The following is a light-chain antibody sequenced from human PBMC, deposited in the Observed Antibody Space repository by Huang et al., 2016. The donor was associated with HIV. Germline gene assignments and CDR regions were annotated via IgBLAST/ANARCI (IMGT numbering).Light chain of an antibody. CDR1: QSLFFSSNKQSY. CDR3: QQYYHNPLT. J-gene: IGKJ4*01. CDR2: WAS. Sequence: DIVMTQSPDSLTVSLGGRATITCRSSQSLFFSSNKQSYLAWYQKKPGQPPKLVISWASAREAGVPERFSGSGSETHFTLTINSLQAEDVAVYYCQQYYHNPLTFGGGTKVEI. V-gene: IGKV4-1*01.